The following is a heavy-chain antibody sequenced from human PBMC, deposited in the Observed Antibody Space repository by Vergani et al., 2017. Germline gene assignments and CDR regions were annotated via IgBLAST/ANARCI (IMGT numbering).Heavy chain of an antibody. CDR1: GYTFAGYN. CDR3: TRGWSGYSTSWFFDN. V-gene: IGHV1-2*02. Sequence: QVQLVQSGAEVKKPGASVKVSCKASGYTFAGYNIHWVRQAPGQGLEMMGWINPNSGGTNYAQKFQGRVTMTSDTSINTAYMELSSLRSDDTAVYYCTRGWSGYSTSWFFDNWGQGTLVTVSS. D-gene: IGHD6-13*01. J-gene: IGHJ4*02. CDR2: INPNSGGT.